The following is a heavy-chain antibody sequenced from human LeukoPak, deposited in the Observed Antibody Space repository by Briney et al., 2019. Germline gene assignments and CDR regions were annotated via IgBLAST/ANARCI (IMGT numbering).Heavy chain of an antibody. J-gene: IGHJ4*02. Sequence: ASVKVSCKASGYTFTSYDINWERQAPGQGLEWMGWTNPNSGNTGYAQKFQGRVTMSRNTSISTAYMELSSLRSEDTAVYYCASQERQQLDGWYFDYWGQGTLVTVSS. V-gene: IGHV1-8*01. CDR1: GYTFTSYD. D-gene: IGHD6-13*01. CDR2: TNPNSGNT. CDR3: ASQERQQLDGWYFDY.